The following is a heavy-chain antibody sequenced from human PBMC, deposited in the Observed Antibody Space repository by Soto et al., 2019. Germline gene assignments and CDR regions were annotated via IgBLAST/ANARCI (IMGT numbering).Heavy chain of an antibody. CDR3: AKDKGGSYFPLFDY. V-gene: IGHV3-23*01. D-gene: IGHD3-10*01. Sequence: GGSLRLSCTASGFTFSTYAMSWVRQAPGKGLEWVSTISDSGSTYYADSVKGRFTISRDNSKNTLYLEMNSLRAEDTAVYYCAKDKGGSYFPLFDYWGQGTLVTVSS. CDR2: ISDSGST. J-gene: IGHJ4*02. CDR1: GFTFSTYA.